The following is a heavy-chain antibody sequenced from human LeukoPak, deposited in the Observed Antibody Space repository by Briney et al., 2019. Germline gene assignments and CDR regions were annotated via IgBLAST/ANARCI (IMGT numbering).Heavy chain of an antibody. CDR2: ISAYNGNT. Sequence: ASVKVSCKASGYTFTSYGISWVRQAPGQGLEWMGWISAYNGNTNYAQKIQGRVTMTTDTSTSTAYMELRSLRSDETAVYYCARDVGTMVRGVFDYWGQGTLVTVSS. V-gene: IGHV1-18*01. D-gene: IGHD3-10*01. J-gene: IGHJ4*02. CDR1: GYTFTSYG. CDR3: ARDVGTMVRGVFDY.